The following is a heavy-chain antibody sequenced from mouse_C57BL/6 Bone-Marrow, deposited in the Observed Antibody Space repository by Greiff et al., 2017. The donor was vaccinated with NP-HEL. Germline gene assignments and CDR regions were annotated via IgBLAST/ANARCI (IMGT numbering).Heavy chain of an antibody. V-gene: IGHV3-6*01. CDR3: ARSGIYDGYYGFAY. CDR2: ISYDGSN. Sequence: EVKLQESGPGLVKPSQSLSLTCSVTGYSITSGYYWNWIRQFPGNNLEWMGYISYDGSNNYNPSLKNRISITRDTSKNQFFLKLNSVTTEDTATYYCARSGIYDGYYGFAYWGQGTLVTVSA. J-gene: IGHJ3*01. CDR1: GYSITSGYY. D-gene: IGHD2-3*01.